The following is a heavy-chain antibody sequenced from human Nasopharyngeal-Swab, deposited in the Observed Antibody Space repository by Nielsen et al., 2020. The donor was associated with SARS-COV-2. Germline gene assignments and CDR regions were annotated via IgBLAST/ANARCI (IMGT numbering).Heavy chain of an antibody. CDR2: IYYSGNT. V-gene: IGHV4-59*13. Sequence: SETLSLTCTVSGGSISSYYWSWIRQPPGKGLEWIGYIYYSGNTNYNHSLKSRVTISVDTSKNQFSLKLSSVTAADTAVYYCARENVLRYFDWLLNDAFDIWGQGTMVTVSS. J-gene: IGHJ3*02. D-gene: IGHD3-9*01. CDR1: GGSISSYY. CDR3: ARENVLRYFDWLLNDAFDI.